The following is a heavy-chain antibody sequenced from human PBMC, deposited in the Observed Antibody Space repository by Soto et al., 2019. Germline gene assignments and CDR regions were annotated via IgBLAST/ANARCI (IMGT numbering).Heavy chain of an antibody. CDR2: ISASGHSA. CDR3: ARSALLWWALDS. Sequence: DVELLESGGGLVHPGGSLRLSCTASGFSLGYYGMNWVRQTPGKGLEWVSTISASGHSAYSADSVKGRLIISRDNSKNTLYLQMNSLRAEDTAVYYCARSALLWWALDSWGQGTLVTVSS. V-gene: IGHV3-23*01. J-gene: IGHJ4*02. D-gene: IGHD2-15*01. CDR1: GFSLGYYG.